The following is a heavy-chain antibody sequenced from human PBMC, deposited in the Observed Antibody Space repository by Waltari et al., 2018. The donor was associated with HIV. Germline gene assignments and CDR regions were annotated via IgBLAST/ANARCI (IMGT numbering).Heavy chain of an antibody. D-gene: IGHD3-3*01. CDR2: FSWNSGDI. J-gene: IGHJ6*02. V-gene: IGHV3-9*01. Sequence: EVQLVESGGGSVQPGRSLRLSCTASGITFDDYAMHWVRQPPGKGLEWVSGFSWNSGDIAYADSVKGRFTISRDNTKNSLFLQMNSVRVEDTALYYCVKDGASTIFGVLNGMDVWGQGTTVTVSS. CDR3: VKDGASTIFGVLNGMDV. CDR1: GITFDDYA.